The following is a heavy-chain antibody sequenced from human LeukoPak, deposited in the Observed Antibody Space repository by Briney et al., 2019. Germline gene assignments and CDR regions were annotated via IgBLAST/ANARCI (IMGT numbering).Heavy chain of an antibody. CDR2: ISGDAATT. CDR3: AKVATDYYTLGAFDI. Sequence: GGSLRLSCAASGFTFDDYAMHWVRQPPGKGLEWVSLISGDAATTYYADSVKGRFTISRDNSKNSLYLQMNSLRTEDTALYYCAKVATDYYTLGAFDIWGQGTMVTVSS. V-gene: IGHV3-43*02. D-gene: IGHD3/OR15-3a*01. CDR1: GFTFDDYA. J-gene: IGHJ3*02.